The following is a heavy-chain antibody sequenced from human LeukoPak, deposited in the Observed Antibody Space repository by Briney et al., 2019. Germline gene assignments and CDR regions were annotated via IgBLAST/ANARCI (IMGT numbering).Heavy chain of an antibody. V-gene: IGHV3-23*01. CDR1: GFTFSSYA. CDR2: ISGSGGST. J-gene: IGHJ4*02. Sequence: GRSLRLSCAASGFTFSSYAMRWVRQAPGKGREWVSAISGSGGSTNYADSVKGRFTISRDNSKTTLYLQMNSLRAEVTAVYYCAKQGSRLLPYFDYWGQGTLVTVSS. D-gene: IGHD6-13*01. CDR3: AKQGSRLLPYFDY.